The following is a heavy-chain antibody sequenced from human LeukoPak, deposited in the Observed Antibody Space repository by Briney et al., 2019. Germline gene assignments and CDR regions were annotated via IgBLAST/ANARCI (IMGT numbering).Heavy chain of an antibody. V-gene: IGHV1-2*02. J-gene: IGHJ4*02. CDR2: INPNSGCT. D-gene: IGHD3-10*01. CDR1: GYTFTGYY. Sequence: GASVKVSCKASGYTFTGYYMHWVRQAPGQGLEWMGWINPNSGCTNYAQKFQGRVTMTRDTSISTAYMELSRLRSDDTAVYYCARDRYYYGSGDIYDYWGQGTLVTVSS. CDR3: ARDRYYYGSGDIYDY.